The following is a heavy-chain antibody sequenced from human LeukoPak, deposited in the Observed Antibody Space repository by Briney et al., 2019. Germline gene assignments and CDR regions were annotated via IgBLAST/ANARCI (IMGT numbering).Heavy chain of an antibody. CDR1: GFTLSDYY. V-gene: IGHV3-11*01. CDR2: ISSSGSTI. D-gene: IGHD3-10*01. J-gene: IGHJ4*02. CDR3: ARDRLVGRADGY. Sequence: GGALMLCCGASGFTLSDYYMSWSRQAPGKGLERGSYISSSGSTIYYADSVKGRFTISRDNVKNSLYLQMNSLRAEETAVYYCARDRLVGRADGYWGQGTLAVVS.